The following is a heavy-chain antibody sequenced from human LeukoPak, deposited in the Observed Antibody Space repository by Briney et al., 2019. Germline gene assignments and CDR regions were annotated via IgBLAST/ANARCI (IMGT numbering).Heavy chain of an antibody. V-gene: IGHV1-46*04. CDR2: INPSGGST. D-gene: IGHD6-13*01. CDR3: ARAKYSSTWDNKWFDP. J-gene: IGHJ5*02. Sequence: ASVKVSCKASGYTFTGYYMHWVRQAPGQGLEWMGIINPSGGSTSYAQKLQGRVTMTRDMSTRTVYMELSSLRSEDTAVYYCARAKYSSTWDNKWFDPWGQGSLVTVSS. CDR1: GYTFTGYY.